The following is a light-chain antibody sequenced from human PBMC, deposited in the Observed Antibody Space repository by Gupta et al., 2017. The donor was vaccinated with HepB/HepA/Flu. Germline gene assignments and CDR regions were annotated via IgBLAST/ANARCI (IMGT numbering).Light chain of an antibody. CDR1: SSNIGSNT. V-gene: IGLV1-44*01. CDR3: AAWDDSLNGYVV. Sequence: QSVLTQPPSASGTPGQRVTISCSGSSSNIGSNTVNWYQQLPGTAPKLLIYRNNQRPSGVPDRFSGSKSGTSASLAISGLQSEDEADYYCAAWDDSLNGYVVFGGGNKLTVL. J-gene: IGLJ2*01. CDR2: RNN.